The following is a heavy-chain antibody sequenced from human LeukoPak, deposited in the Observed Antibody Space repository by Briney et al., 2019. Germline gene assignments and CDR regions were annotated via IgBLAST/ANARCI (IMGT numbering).Heavy chain of an antibody. CDR1: GFTFSSLW. V-gene: IGHV3-7*01. Sequence: GGSLRLSCAASGFTFSSLWMTWIRQAPGKGLEWVANINQDGSEKYYVDSVKGRFTTSRDNAENSLYLQMNSLTADDTAVYYCGRGGHGSSWFWLDWGQGTLVTVSS. CDR3: GRGGHGSSWFWLD. CDR2: INQDGSEK. D-gene: IGHD6-13*01. J-gene: IGHJ4*02.